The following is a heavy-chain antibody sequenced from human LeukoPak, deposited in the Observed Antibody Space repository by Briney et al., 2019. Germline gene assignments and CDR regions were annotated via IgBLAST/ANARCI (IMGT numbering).Heavy chain of an antibody. Sequence: VASVEVSCKASGYTFTGYYMHWVRQAPGQGLEWMGRINPNSGGTNYAQKFQGRVTMTRDTSISTAYMELSRLRSDDTAVYYCASALGVVVPAASDYWGQGTLVTVSS. V-gene: IGHV1-2*06. D-gene: IGHD2-2*01. CDR2: INPNSGGT. CDR3: ASALGVVVPAASDY. CDR1: GYTFTGYY. J-gene: IGHJ4*02.